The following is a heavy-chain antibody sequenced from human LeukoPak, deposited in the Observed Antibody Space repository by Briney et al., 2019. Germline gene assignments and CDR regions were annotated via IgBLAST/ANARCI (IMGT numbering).Heavy chain of an antibody. Sequence: PSQTLSLTCAVSGGSISSGGYSWRWIRQPPGKGLEWIGYIYHSGSTYYNPSLKSRVTISVDTSKNQFSLKLRSVTAADTAVYYCARGAYSSGWTEFDYWGQGTLVTVSS. J-gene: IGHJ4*02. CDR3: ARGAYSSGWTEFDY. D-gene: IGHD6-19*01. CDR2: IYHSGST. CDR1: GGSISSGGYS. V-gene: IGHV4-30-2*01.